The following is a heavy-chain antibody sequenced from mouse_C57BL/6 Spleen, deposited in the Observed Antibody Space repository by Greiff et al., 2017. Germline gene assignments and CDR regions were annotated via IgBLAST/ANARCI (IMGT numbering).Heavy chain of an antibody. J-gene: IGHJ1*03. V-gene: IGHV1-85*01. CDR3: ARYSSYGYFDV. D-gene: IGHD2-5*01. CDR2: IYPRDGST. Sequence: VKLVESGPELVKPGASVKLSCKASGYTFTSYDINWVKQRPGQGLEWIGWIYPRDGSTKYNEKFKGKATLTVDTSSSTAYMELHSLTSEDSAVYFCARYSSYGYFDVWGTGTTVTVSS. CDR1: GYTFTSYD.